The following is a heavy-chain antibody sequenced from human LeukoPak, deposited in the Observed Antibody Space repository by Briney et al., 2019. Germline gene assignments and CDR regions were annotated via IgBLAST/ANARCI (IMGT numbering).Heavy chain of an antibody. CDR1: GYTFTSYY. Sequence: ASVKVSCKASGYTFTSYYMHWVRQAPGQGLEWMGIINPSGGSTNYAQKFQGRVTMTRDTSTSTAYMELRSLRSDDTAVYYCARDREGGIAAAGHFDYWGQGTLVTVSS. V-gene: IGHV1-46*01. CDR2: INPSGGST. D-gene: IGHD6-13*01. J-gene: IGHJ4*02. CDR3: ARDREGGIAAAGHFDY.